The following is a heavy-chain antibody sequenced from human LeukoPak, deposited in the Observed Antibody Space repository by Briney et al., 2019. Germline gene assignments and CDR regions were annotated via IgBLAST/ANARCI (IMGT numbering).Heavy chain of an antibody. V-gene: IGHV3-23*01. CDR2: ITGSGATT. CDR3: AKYGSGSPRYPSDY. Sequence: GGSLRLSCAASGFTFNNYAMSWVRLAPGKGLEWASAITGSGATTYYADSVKGRFTISRDNSKDTLSLQMNSLRAEDTAVYYCAKYGSGSPRYPSDYWGQGTLVTVSS. D-gene: IGHD1-26*01. J-gene: IGHJ4*02. CDR1: GFTFNNYA.